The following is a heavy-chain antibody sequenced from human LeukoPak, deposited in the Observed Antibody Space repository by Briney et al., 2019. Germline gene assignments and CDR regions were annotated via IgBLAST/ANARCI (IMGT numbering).Heavy chain of an antibody. V-gene: IGHV1-18*01. D-gene: IGHD1-1*01. J-gene: IGHJ4*02. CDR2: ITSYNGNT. CDR3: AREGTGETASDY. Sequence: ASVKVSCKASGYSFTKYGISWVRQAPGQGLEWMGWITSYNGNTNYAQKFQGRLTMTIDTSTTTAYMELGSLRSDDTAVYYCAREGTGETASDYWGQGTLVTVSS. CDR1: GYSFTKYG.